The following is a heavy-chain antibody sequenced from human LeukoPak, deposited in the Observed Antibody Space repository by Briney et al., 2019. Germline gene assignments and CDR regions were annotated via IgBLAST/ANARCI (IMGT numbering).Heavy chain of an antibody. D-gene: IGHD4/OR15-4a*01. CDR1: GFTFSSYW. V-gene: IGHV3-7*03. Sequence: GGSLRLSCAASGFTFSSYWMSWVRQAPGKGLEWVANIKQDGSEKYYVDSVKGRFTISRDNAKNSLYLQMNSLRAEDTSVYYCARRAGAYSHPYDYWGQGTLVTVSS. CDR3: ARRAGAYSHPYDY. CDR2: IKQDGSEK. J-gene: IGHJ4*02.